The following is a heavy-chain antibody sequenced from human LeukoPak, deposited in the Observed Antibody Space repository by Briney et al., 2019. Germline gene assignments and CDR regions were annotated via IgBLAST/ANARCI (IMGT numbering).Heavy chain of an antibody. CDR3: ARGNGDPPYYYYYMDV. Sequence: GASVKVSCKASGDSFTIYGISWVRQAPGQGLECMGWISAYNGNTNYAQKLQGRVTMTTDTSTNTAYMELRSLTSDDTAVYYCARGNGDPPYYYYYMDVWGKGTTVTVSS. CDR2: ISAYNGNT. J-gene: IGHJ6*03. V-gene: IGHV1-18*01. D-gene: IGHD4-17*01. CDR1: GDSFTIYG.